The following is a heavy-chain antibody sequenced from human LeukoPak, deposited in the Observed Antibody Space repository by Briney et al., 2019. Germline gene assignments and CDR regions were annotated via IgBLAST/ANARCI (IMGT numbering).Heavy chain of an antibody. CDR3: ARLYGVYQLLPNWFDP. D-gene: IGHD2-2*01. V-gene: IGHV4-4*07. CDR2: IYTSGST. Sequence: SETLSLTCTVSGGSISSYYWSWIRQPAGKGLEWIGRIYTSGSTNYNPSLKSRVTISVDTSKNQFSLKLSSVTAADTAVYYCARLYGVYQLLPNWFDPWGQGTLVTVSS. J-gene: IGHJ5*02. CDR1: GGSISSYY.